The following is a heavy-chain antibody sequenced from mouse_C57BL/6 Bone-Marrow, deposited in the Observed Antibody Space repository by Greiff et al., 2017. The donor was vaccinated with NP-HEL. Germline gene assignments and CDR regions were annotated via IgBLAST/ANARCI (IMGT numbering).Heavy chain of an antibody. CDR1: GYAFTNYL. CDR3: ARVKIYDGYYPYFDC. Sequence: QVHVKQSGAELVRPGTSVKVSCKASGYAFTNYLIEWVKQRPGQGLAWIGVINPGSGGTNYNEKFKGKATLTADTSSSTAYMQLSSLASEDAAVYFCARVKIYDGYYPYFDCWGQGTTLTVSS. CDR2: INPGSGGT. J-gene: IGHJ2*01. D-gene: IGHD2-3*01. V-gene: IGHV1-54*01.